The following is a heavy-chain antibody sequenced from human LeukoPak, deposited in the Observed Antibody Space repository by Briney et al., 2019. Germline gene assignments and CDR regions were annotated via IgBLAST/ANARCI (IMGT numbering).Heavy chain of an antibody. CDR3: ASGYYGSGSYLNWFDP. CDR1: GGSISSYY. V-gene: IGHV4-59*12. D-gene: IGHD3-10*01. CDR2: IYYSGST. J-gene: IGHJ5*02. Sequence: SETLSLTCTVSGGSISSYYWSWIRQPPGKGLEWIGYIYYSGSTNYNPSLKSRVTISVDTSKNQFSLKLSSVTAADTAVYYCASGYYGSGSYLNWFDPWGQGTLVTVSS.